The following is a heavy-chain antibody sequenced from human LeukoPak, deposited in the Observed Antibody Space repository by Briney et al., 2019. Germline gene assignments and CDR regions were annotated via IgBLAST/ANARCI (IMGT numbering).Heavy chain of an antibody. D-gene: IGHD2-2*01. CDR2: IYYSGST. Sequence: SETLSLTCTVSGDSLSSYYWSWIRQPPGKGLEWIGYIYYSGSTNYNPSLKSRVTISVDTSKNQFSLKLNSVTAADTAVYYCARHFSMRGSSAYGYWGQGTLVTVCS. J-gene: IGHJ4*02. CDR1: GDSLSSYY. CDR3: ARHFSMRGSSAYGY. V-gene: IGHV4-59*08.